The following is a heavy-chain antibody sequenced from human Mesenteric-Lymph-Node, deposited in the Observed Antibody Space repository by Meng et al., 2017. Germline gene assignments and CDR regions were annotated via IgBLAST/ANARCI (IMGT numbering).Heavy chain of an antibody. J-gene: IGHJ4*02. D-gene: IGHD2-2*01. CDR2: ISPYNGNT. CDR3: ARDLHCSSTSCYRLFDY. V-gene: IGHV1-18*01. CDR1: GYTFTSYG. Sequence: ASVKVSCKASGYTFTSYGLSWVRQAPGQGLEWMGWISPYNGNTNYAQKLQGRVTMTTDTSTSTAYMELRSLRSDDTAVYYCARDLHCSSTSCYRLFDYWGQGTLVTVSS.